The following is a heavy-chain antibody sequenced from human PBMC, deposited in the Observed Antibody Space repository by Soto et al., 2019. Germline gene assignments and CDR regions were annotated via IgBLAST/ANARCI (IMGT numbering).Heavy chain of an antibody. CDR3: AREVWRTVTTDAVDRYYYDGLDV. J-gene: IGHJ6*02. D-gene: IGHD4-17*01. Sequence: EVQLLESGGGLEQPGGSLRLSCAVSGFTFSSFAMTWVRQAPGKGLEWVSGISGDGIRTYYTDSVRGRFTISRDNSKNTLYLQMNILRVEATAVYFCAREVWRTVTTDAVDRYYYDGLDVWGQGTTVTVSS. CDR1: GFTFSSFA. V-gene: IGHV3-23*01. CDR2: ISGDGIRT.